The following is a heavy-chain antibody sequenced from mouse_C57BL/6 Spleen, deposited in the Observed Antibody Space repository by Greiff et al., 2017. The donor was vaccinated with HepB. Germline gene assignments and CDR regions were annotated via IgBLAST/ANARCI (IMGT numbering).Heavy chain of an antibody. CDR2: IYPGSGST. D-gene: IGHD6-1*01. V-gene: IGHV1-55*01. CDR3: ARGGIYPLYYYAMDY. CDR1: GYTFTSYW. J-gene: IGHJ4*01. Sequence: QVHVKQPGAELVKPGASVKMSCKASGYTFTSYWITWVKQRPGQGLEWIGDIYPGSGSTNYNEKFKSKATLTVDTSSSTAYMQLSSLTSEDSAVYYCARGGIYPLYYYAMDYWGQGTSVTVSS.